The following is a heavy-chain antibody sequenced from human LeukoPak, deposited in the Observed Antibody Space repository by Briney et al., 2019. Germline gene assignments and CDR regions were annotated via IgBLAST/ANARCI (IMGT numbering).Heavy chain of an antibody. CDR2: MNPNSGNT. J-gene: IGHJ6*02. D-gene: IGHD7-27*01. V-gene: IGHV1-8*01. CDR1: GYTFTSYD. Sequence: ASVTVSFKASGYTFTSYDINWVRQAAGQGLEWMGWMNPNSGNTGYAQKFQGRVTMTRNTSISTAYMELSSLRSEDTAVYYCARLLGTYYYYGMDVWGQGTTVTGSS. CDR3: ARLLGTYYYYGMDV.